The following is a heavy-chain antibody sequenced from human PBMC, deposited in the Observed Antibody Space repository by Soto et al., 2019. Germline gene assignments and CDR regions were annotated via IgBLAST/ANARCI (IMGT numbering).Heavy chain of an antibody. Sequence: ASVNVSCKTSGYTFTNNWIHWVRQAPGQGLEWMGVINPSDGRIVYAQSLQGRVTMTRDTSTSTVYMELTSLRYEDTALYYCARDHSQDYGTQEVFTATWWLDPWGQGTLVTVSS. V-gene: IGHV1-46*04. CDR3: ARDHSQDYGTQEVFTATWWLDP. CDR2: INPSDGRI. J-gene: IGHJ5*02. D-gene: IGHD2-21*02. CDR1: GYTFTNNW.